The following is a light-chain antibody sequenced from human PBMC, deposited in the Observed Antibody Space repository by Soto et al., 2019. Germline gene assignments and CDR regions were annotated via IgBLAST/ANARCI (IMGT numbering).Light chain of an antibody. Sequence: DIQLTQSPSFLSASVEDMVTISCRASYDISSSLAWYQQEPGKPPKLLIYDYSTLQTGVPSRFTGSGSGRKFTLTISGLQFGDFATYFCQQLSHYPYTFGQGTKLEI. V-gene: IGKV1-9*01. J-gene: IGKJ2*01. CDR3: QQLSHYPYT. CDR2: DYS. CDR1: YDISSS.